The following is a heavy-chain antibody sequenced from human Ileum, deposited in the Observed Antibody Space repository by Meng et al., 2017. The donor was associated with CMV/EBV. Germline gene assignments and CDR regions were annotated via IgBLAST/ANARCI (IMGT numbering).Heavy chain of an antibody. Sequence: SETLSLTCTVSGGSINNFYWNWIRQPPGKGLEWIGYIFNSGITNYIPSLKSRVTISVDMSKNQFSLRLSSVTAADTAVYYCARAGTYERSFDYWGQGTLVTVSS. D-gene: IGHD1-26*01. CDR2: IFNSGIT. CDR3: ARAGTYERSFDY. J-gene: IGHJ4*02. V-gene: IGHV4-59*01. CDR1: GGSINNFY.